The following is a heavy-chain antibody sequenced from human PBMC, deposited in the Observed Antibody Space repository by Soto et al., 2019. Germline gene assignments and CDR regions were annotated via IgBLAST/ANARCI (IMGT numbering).Heavy chain of an antibody. J-gene: IGHJ4*02. D-gene: IGHD5-18*01. CDR1: GFTFSSYS. Sequence: GGSLRLSCAASGFTFSSYSMNWVRQAPGKGLEWVSYISSSSSTIYYADSVKGRFTISRDNAKNSLYLQMNSLRAEDTAVYYCARGQPLADTKYWGQGTLVTVSS. CDR3: ARGQPLADTKY. V-gene: IGHV3-48*01. CDR2: ISSSSSTI.